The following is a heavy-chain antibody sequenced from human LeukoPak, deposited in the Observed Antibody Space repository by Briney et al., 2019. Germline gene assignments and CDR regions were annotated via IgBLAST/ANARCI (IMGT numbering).Heavy chain of an antibody. D-gene: IGHD3-22*01. CDR3: ARLTSYYYDSSGYFNWFDP. J-gene: IGHJ5*02. Sequence: ASVKVSCKASGYTFTSYGISWVRQAPGQGLEWMGWISAYNGNTNYAQKLQGRVTMPTDTSTSTAYMELRRMRSDDTAVYYCARLTSYYYDSSGYFNWFDPWGQGTLVTVSS. CDR1: GYTFTSYG. V-gene: IGHV1-18*01. CDR2: ISAYNGNT.